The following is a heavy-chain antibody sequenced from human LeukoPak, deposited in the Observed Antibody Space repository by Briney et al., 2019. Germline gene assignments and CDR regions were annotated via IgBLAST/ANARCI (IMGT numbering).Heavy chain of an antibody. Sequence: GGSLRLSCAASGFTFSDYYMSWIRQAPGKGLEWVSYISSSGSTIYYADSVKGRFTISRDNAKNSLYLQMNSLRAEDPAVYYCGRDKSDEGDYYDSSAGGWFAPWGQGTLVPVSS. V-gene: IGHV3-11*01. CDR3: GRDKSDEGDYYDSSAGGWFAP. CDR1: GFTFSDYY. CDR2: ISSSGSTI. J-gene: IGHJ5*02. D-gene: IGHD3-22*01.